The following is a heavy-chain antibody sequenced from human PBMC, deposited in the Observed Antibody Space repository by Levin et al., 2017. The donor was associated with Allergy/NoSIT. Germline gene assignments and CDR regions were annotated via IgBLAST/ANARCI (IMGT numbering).Heavy chain of an antibody. Sequence: GGSLRLSCAASGFTFSSYAMHWVRQAPGKGLEWVAVISYDGSNKYYADSVKGRFTISRDNSKNTLYLQMNSLRAEDTAVYYCARANHGGQFDYWGQGTLVTVSS. CDR2: ISYDGSNK. V-gene: IGHV3-30-3*01. CDR3: ARANHGGQFDY. CDR1: GFTFSSYA. J-gene: IGHJ4*02.